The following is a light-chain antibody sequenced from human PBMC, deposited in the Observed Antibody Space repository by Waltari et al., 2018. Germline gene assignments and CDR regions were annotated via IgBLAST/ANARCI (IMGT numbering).Light chain of an antibody. V-gene: IGLV3-25*03. CDR1: ALPKQY. CDR3: QSADSSGTYVV. J-gene: IGLJ2*01. Sequence: SYELTQPPSVSVSPGQTARITCPGEALPKQYSYWYQQKPGQTPVLVIYKDTERPSGIPERFSGSTSGTTVTLTISGAQAEDEADYYCQSADSSGTYVVLGGGTKLTVL. CDR2: KDT.